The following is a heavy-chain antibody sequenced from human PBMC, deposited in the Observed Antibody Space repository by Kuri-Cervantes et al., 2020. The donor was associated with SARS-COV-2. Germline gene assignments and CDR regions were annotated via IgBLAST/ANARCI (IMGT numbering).Heavy chain of an antibody. CDR3: ARETLVVAAGRSIRGGFDS. Sequence: GESLKISCAASGFTFSDYALHWVRQAPGKGLEWLAVISYDGSNADSVKGRFTISRDNSKNTLFLQINSLRAEDTAVYYCARETLVVAAGRSIRGGFDSWGRGPLAPFP. J-gene: IGHJ5*01. CDR1: GFTFSDYA. CDR2: ISYDGSN. V-gene: IGHV3-30*04. D-gene: IGHD2-2*01.